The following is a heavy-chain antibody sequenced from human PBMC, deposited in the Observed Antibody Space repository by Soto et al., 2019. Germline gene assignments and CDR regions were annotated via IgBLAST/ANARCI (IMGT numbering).Heavy chain of an antibody. Sequence: SETLSLTCAVYGGSFGGYYWSWIRQPPGKGLEWIGEINHSGSTNYNPSLKSRVTISVDTSKNQFSLKLSSVTAADTAVYYCARGGPMVVPAANKWFDPWGQGTLVTVSS. J-gene: IGHJ5*02. CDR3: ARGGPMVVPAANKWFDP. V-gene: IGHV4-34*01. CDR2: INHSGST. CDR1: GGSFGGYY. D-gene: IGHD2-2*01.